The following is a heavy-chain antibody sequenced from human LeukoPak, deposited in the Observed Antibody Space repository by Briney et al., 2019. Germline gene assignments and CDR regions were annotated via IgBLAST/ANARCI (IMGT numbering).Heavy chain of an antibody. CDR1: GYRFTSYW. CDR3: ARCGYPTYYFDY. Sequence: GESLQISCQGSGYRFTSYWIGWVRQLPGKGLEWMGIIYPGDSDTRYSPSFQGQVTISADKSISTAYLQWSSLKASDTAMYYCARCGYPTYYFDYWGQGTLVTVSS. J-gene: IGHJ4*02. CDR2: IYPGDSDT. D-gene: IGHD3-16*02. V-gene: IGHV5-51*01.